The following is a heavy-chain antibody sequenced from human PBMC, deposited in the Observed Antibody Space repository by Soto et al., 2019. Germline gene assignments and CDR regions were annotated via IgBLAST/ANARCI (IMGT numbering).Heavy chain of an antibody. CDR3: ARESYGGEFDY. CDR2: INAGNGNT. CDR1: GYTFTSYA. V-gene: IGHV1-3*05. D-gene: IGHD4-17*01. Sequence: QVQLVQSGAEEKKPGASVKVSCKASGYTFTSYAMHWVRQAPGQRLEWMGWINAGNGNTKYSQKFQSRVTITRDTSASTAYMDLSTLRSEDTAVYYCARESYGGEFDYWGQGTLVTVSS. J-gene: IGHJ4*02.